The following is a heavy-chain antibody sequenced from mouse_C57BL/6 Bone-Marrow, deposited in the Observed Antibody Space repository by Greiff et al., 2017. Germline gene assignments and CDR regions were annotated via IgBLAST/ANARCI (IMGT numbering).Heavy chain of an antibody. CDR2: IYPGDGDT. V-gene: IGHV1-82*01. Sequence: QVHVKQSGPELVKPGASVKISCKASGYAFSSSWMNWVKQRPGKGLEWIGRIYPGDGDTNYNGKFKGKATLTADKSSSTAYMQLSSLTSEDSAVSFCARLLRCQIGNYFDYWGQGTTLTVSS. J-gene: IGHJ2*01. CDR1: GYAFSSSW. D-gene: IGHD1-1*01. CDR3: ARLLRCQIGNYFDY.